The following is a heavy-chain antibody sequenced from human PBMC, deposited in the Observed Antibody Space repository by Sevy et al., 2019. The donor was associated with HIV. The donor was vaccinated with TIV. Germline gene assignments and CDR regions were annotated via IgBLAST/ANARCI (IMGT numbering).Heavy chain of an antibody. D-gene: IGHD2-21*02. Sequence: ASVKVSCKPSGYTFSGYYIHWVRQAPGQGLEWMGWINPKSGGTNYAQKFQGRVTMTRDTSISTAYMELSGLRSDDTAVYYCARGGESLPYCGGDCYPDYWGQGTLVTVSS. CDR1: GYTFSGYY. V-gene: IGHV1-2*02. J-gene: IGHJ4*02. CDR3: ARGGESLPYCGGDCYPDY. CDR2: INPKSGGT.